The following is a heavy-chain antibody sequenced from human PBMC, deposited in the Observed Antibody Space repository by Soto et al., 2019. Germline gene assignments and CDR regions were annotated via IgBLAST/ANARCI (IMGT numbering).Heavy chain of an antibody. D-gene: IGHD3-3*01. CDR1: GGTFSSYA. CDR2: IIPIFGTA. Sequence: QVQLVQSGAEVKKPGSSVKVSCKASGGTFSSYAISWVRQAPGQGLEWMGGIIPIFGTANYAQKFQGRVTITADESTSTADMELSILRSEDTTVYYCARDKGRGIFGVVPSKTYYYYGMDVWGQGTTVTVSS. J-gene: IGHJ6*02. CDR3: ARDKGRGIFGVVPSKTYYYYGMDV. V-gene: IGHV1-69*01.